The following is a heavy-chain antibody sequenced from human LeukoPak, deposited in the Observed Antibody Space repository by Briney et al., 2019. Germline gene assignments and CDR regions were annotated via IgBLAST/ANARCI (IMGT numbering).Heavy chain of an antibody. CDR3: ATGAPLGYSGYDGYYYFDY. J-gene: IGHJ4*02. Sequence: ASVKVSCKVSGYTLTELSIHWVRQAPGKGVGWMGGFDPEDGETIYAQKFQGRVTMTEDTSTDTAYMELSSLRSEDTAVYYCATGAPLGYSGYDGYYYFDYWGQGTLVTVSS. CDR1: GYTLTELS. CDR2: FDPEDGET. D-gene: IGHD5-12*01. V-gene: IGHV1-24*01.